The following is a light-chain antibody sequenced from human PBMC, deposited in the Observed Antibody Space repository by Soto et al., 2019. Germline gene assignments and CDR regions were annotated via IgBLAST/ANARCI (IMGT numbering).Light chain of an antibody. CDR2: GAS. Sequence: EIVLTQSPGTLALSPGEGATLSCRASQSVSKYLAWYQQKPGQAPRLLIYGASSRATGIPDSFSGSGSGTDFTLTISRLEPEDFAVYYCQQYRGSPQTFGQGTKVDIK. CDR3: QQYRGSPQT. CDR1: QSVSKY. V-gene: IGKV3-20*01. J-gene: IGKJ1*01.